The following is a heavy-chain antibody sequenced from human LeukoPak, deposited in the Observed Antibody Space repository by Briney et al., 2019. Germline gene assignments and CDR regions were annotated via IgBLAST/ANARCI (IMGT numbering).Heavy chain of an antibody. Sequence: SVKVSCKASGGTFSSYAINWVRQAPGQGLEWMGRIIPIFGIANYAQKFQGRVTITADKSTSTAYMELSSLRSEDTAMYYCARDNSPAQKSRRAEGDAFDIWGQGTVVTVSS. CDR1: GGTFSSYA. D-gene: IGHD4-23*01. J-gene: IGHJ3*02. CDR3: ARDNSPAQKSRRAEGDAFDI. V-gene: IGHV1-69*04. CDR2: IIPIFGIA.